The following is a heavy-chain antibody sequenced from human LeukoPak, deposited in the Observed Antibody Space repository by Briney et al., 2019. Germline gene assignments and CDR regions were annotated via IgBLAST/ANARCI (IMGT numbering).Heavy chain of an antibody. D-gene: IGHD1-14*01. J-gene: IGHJ6*02. CDR3: ARCRRGRNYYYYGMGV. Sequence: SETLSLTCTVSGGSISSYYWSWIRQPPGKGLEWIGYIYYSGSTNYNPSLKSRVTISVDTSKNQFSLKLSSVTAADTAVYYCARCRRGRNYYYYGMGVWGQGTTVTVSS. CDR1: GGSISSYY. CDR2: IYYSGST. V-gene: IGHV4-59*01.